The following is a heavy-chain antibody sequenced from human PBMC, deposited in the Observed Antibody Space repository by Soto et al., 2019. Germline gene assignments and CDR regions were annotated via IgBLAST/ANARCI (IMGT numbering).Heavy chain of an antibody. Sequence: PGGSLRLSCEVSGFTFTNFGINWVRQAPGKGLEWVSSVSKSDYTYYSESVKGRFTISRDNAKNSVSLQMNNLRAEDTAVYYCAREVSIIIPAVADVWGQGTQVTVSS. CDR1: GFTFTNFG. V-gene: IGHV3-21*04. CDR3: AREVSIIIPAVADV. J-gene: IGHJ4*02. CDR2: VSKSDYT. D-gene: IGHD6-19*01.